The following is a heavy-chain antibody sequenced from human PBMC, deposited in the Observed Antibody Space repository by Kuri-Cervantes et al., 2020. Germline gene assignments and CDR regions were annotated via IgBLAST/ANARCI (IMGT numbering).Heavy chain of an antibody. D-gene: IGHD4-17*01. Sequence: ASVKVSCKASGYTFTSYYMHWVRQAPGQGLEWMGIINPSGGSTSYEQKFQGRVTMTRDTSTSTVYMELRSLRSDDTAVYYCSRPGAYLDYWGQGTLVTVSS. J-gene: IGHJ4*02. CDR2: INPSGGST. CDR1: GYTFTSYY. CDR3: SRPGAYLDY. V-gene: IGHV1-46*01.